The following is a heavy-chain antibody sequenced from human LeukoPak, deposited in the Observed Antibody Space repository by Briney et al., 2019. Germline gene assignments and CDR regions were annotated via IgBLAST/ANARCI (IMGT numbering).Heavy chain of an antibody. D-gene: IGHD4-17*01. CDR2: IYTSGST. V-gene: IGHV4-4*07. CDR3: ARGGDDYGDYGFDY. CDR1: GGSISSYY. Sequence: PSETLSLTCTVSGGSISSYYWSWIRQPAGKGLEWIGRIYTSGSTNYNPSLKSRVTMSVDTSKNQFSLKLSSVTAADTAVYYCARGGDDYGDYGFDYWGQGTLVTVSS. J-gene: IGHJ4*02.